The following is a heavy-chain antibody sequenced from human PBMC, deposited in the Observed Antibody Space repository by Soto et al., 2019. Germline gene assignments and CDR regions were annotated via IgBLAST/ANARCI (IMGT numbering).Heavy chain of an antibody. Sequence: GASVKVSCKASGYTFSNYGISWVRQAPGQGLEWMGRINTYSGDTKYAQNFQGRVTMTTDTSTSTAFLEVRSLRSDDTAVYYCGSSILTSGNYYAYYYAMDVWGQGTTVTVSS. CDR1: GYTFSNYG. D-gene: IGHD3-10*01. CDR3: GSSILTSGNYYAYYYAMDV. V-gene: IGHV1-18*01. J-gene: IGHJ6*02. CDR2: INTYSGDT.